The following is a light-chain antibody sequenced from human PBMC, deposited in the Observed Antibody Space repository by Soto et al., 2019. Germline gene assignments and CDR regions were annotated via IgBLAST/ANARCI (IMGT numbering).Light chain of an antibody. Sequence: EIVLTQSPGTLSLSPGERATLSCRASQSVSSSYLAWYQQKPGQAPRLLIYGASSRATGIPDRFSGSGSETDFTLTISRLEPEDFVVYYCQQYGSSPAYTFGQGTKLEIK. V-gene: IGKV3-20*01. CDR3: QQYGSSPAYT. CDR2: GAS. J-gene: IGKJ2*01. CDR1: QSVSSSY.